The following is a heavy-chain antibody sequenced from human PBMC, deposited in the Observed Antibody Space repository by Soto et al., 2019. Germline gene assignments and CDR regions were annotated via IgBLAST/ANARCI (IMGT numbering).Heavy chain of an antibody. V-gene: IGHV4-31*03. J-gene: IGHJ5*02. Sequence: SETLSLTCTVSGGSISSGGYYWSWIRQHPGKGLEWIGYIYYSGSTYYNPSLKSRVTISVDTSKNQFSLKLSSVTAADTAVYYCARKGSGPNRNGGNWFDPWGQGTRVTVSS. CDR3: ARKGSGPNRNGGNWFDP. CDR2: IYYSGST. CDR1: GGSISSGGYY. D-gene: IGHD2-15*01.